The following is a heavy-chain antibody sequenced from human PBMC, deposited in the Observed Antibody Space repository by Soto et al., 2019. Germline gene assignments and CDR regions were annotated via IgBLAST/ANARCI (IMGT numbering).Heavy chain of an antibody. D-gene: IGHD3-16*01. CDR1: GGTFSSYA. CDR2: IIPIFGTA. Sequence: SVKVSCKASGGTFSSYAISWVRQAPGQGLEWMGGIIPIFGTANYAQKFQGRVTITADESTSTAYMELSSLRSEDTAVYYCARPQSEYPITFAGAIDPSGGVAFDIWGQGTMVTVSS. CDR3: ARPQSEYPITFAGAIDPSGGVAFDI. J-gene: IGHJ3*02. V-gene: IGHV1-69*13.